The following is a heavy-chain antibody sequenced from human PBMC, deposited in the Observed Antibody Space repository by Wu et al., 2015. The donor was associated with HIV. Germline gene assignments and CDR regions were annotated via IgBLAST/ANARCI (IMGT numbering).Heavy chain of an antibody. V-gene: IGHV1-18*01. CDR2: ISTYNGNT. J-gene: IGHJ6*02. D-gene: IGHD3-10*02. CDR1: GYSFSSYV. Sequence: QVQLVQSGAEVKKPGASVKVSCKASGYSFSSYVISWVRQAPGQGLEWMGWISTYNGNTNYAQKIQGRVTMTADTSTSTAYMEVRSLRSDDTAVYYCARSSITIFGYYGMDVWGQGTTVTVSS. CDR3: ARSSITIFGYYGMDV.